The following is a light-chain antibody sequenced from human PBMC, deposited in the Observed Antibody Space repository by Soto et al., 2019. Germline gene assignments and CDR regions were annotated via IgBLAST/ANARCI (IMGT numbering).Light chain of an antibody. CDR2: EVS. CDR1: SSDVGGYHY. CDR3: SSYAGSYYV. Sequence: QSVLTQPPSASGSPGQSVTISCTGTSSDVGGYHYVSWYQQHPGKAPKLMIYEVSKRPSGVPDRFSGSKSGNTASLTVSGLQAGDEADYYCSSYAGSYYVFGTGTKVTVL. V-gene: IGLV2-8*01. J-gene: IGLJ1*01.